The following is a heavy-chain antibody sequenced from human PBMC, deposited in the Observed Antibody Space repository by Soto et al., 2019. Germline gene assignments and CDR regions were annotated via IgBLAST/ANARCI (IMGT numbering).Heavy chain of an antibody. CDR1: GFTFSLYG. D-gene: IGHD2-15*01. CDR2: IWYDGSNK. CDR3: ARGLRGSSVYGMDV. J-gene: IGHJ6*02. V-gene: IGHV3-33*01. Sequence: QVQLVESGGGVVQPGRSLRLSCAASGFTFSLYGMQWVRQATGKGLEWVAVIWYDGSNKFYADSVKGRFTISRDNSTNTLYLQMNSLRDADTAVYYCARGLRGSSVYGMDVCGQGTTVIVSS.